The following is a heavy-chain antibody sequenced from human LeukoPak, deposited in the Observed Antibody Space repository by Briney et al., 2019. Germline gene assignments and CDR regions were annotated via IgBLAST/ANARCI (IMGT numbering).Heavy chain of an antibody. Sequence: GGSLRLSCAASGFTFSSYAMSWVRQAPGKGLEWVSAISGSGGSTYYADSVKGRFTISRDNSKNTLYLQMNSLRAEDTAVYYCAKGEIEYSYALEPWFDPWGQGTLVTVSS. J-gene: IGHJ5*02. CDR1: GFTFSSYA. V-gene: IGHV3-23*01. CDR3: AKGEIEYSYALEPWFDP. CDR2: ISGSGGST. D-gene: IGHD5-18*01.